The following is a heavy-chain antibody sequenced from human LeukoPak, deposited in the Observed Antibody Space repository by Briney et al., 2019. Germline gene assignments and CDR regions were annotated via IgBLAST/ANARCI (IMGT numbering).Heavy chain of an antibody. J-gene: IGHJ5*02. D-gene: IGHD4-17*01. V-gene: IGHV4-59*01. CDR1: GGSISSYY. Sequence: PSETLSLTCTVSGGSISSYYWSWIRQPPGKGLEWIGYIYYSGSTNYNPSLKSRVTISVDTSKNQFSLKLSSVTAADTAVYYCARGPDYGDFNWFDPWGQGTLVTVSS. CDR3: ARGPDYGDFNWFDP. CDR2: IYYSGST.